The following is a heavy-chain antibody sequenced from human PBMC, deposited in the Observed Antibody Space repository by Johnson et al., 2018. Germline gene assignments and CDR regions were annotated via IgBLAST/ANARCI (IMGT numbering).Heavy chain of an antibody. Sequence: QVQLVESGGGVVQPGRSLRLSCAASGFTFSTHALHWVRQAPGKGLEWVAVISFDGTFKYYTDSVKGRFTITRDNSKNTLNVKMNSLRAEDTAVYYCARDTPFLGKFSTYYMNIWGKGTTVTVSS. CDR3: ARDTPFLGKFSTYYMNI. V-gene: IGHV3-30-3*01. CDR2: ISFDGTFK. J-gene: IGHJ6*03. D-gene: IGHD3-16*02. CDR1: GFTFSTHA.